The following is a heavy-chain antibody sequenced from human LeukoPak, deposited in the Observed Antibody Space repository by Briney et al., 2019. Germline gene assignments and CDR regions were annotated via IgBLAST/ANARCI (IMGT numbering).Heavy chain of an antibody. D-gene: IGHD2-15*01. CDR1: GGSFSGYY. J-gene: IGHJ4*02. CDR3: ARNSCPSGSCYDNRGYFDY. CDR2: INHSGST. V-gene: IGHV4-34*01. Sequence: SETLSLTCAVSGGSFSGYYWSWIRQPPGKGLEWIGEINHSGSTNYNPSLKSRITISVDTSKNQFSLKLSSVTAADTAVYYCARNSCPSGSCYDNRGYFDYWGQGTLVTVSS.